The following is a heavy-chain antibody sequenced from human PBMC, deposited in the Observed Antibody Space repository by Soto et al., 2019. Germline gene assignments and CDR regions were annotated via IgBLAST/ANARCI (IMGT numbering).Heavy chain of an antibody. CDR3: ARDYPRYSSGWTHYFDY. D-gene: IGHD6-19*01. V-gene: IGHV4-31*03. CDR2: IYYSGST. Sequence: SETLSLTCTVSGGSISSGGYYWSWIRQHPGKGLEWIGYIYYSGSTYYNPSLKSRVTISVDTSKNQFSLNLSSVTAADTAVYYCARDYPRYSSGWTHYFDYWGQGTLVTVSS. CDR1: GGSISSGGYY. J-gene: IGHJ4*02.